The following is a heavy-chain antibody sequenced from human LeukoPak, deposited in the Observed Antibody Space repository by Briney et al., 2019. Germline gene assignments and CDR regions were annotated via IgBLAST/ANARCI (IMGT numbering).Heavy chain of an antibody. CDR1: GGSIRSYF. Sequence: PSETLSLTCTVSGGSIRSYFWSWLRQPPGKGLEWIGYIWDTEITDYNPSLKSRVPISLDTSKNHFSLKLRSVTAADTALYFCARGLVLATDDAFDIWGQGTLVTVSS. CDR3: ARGLVLATDDAFDI. J-gene: IGHJ3*02. CDR2: IWDTEIT. D-gene: IGHD5-12*01. V-gene: IGHV4-59*01.